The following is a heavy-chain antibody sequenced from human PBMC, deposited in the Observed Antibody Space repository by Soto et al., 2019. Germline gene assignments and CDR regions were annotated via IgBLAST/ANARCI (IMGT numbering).Heavy chain of an antibody. J-gene: IGHJ5*02. CDR3: ARNDYSAPFRWFDP. CDR2: IYHSGTT. CDR1: GDSISSGYH. Sequence: SETLSLTCAVSGDSISSGYHWAWIRQPPGKGLEWVASIYHSGTTYYNPSLTSRVTISVDTSKNQFSLKLSSVTAADTAVYYCARNDYSAPFRWFDPWGQGALVTVSS. D-gene: IGHD4-17*01. V-gene: IGHV4-38-2*01.